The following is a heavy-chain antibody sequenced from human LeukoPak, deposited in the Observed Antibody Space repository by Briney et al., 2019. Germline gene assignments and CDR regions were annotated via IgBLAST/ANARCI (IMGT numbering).Heavy chain of an antibody. D-gene: IGHD2-2*01. CDR2: INSDGSDT. Sequence: GGSLRLSCDASGFTFSSYWMHWVRQAPAKGLVWVSHINSDGSDTNYADSVKGRFTISRDNSKNTLYLQINSLRAEDTAVYYCARGRSSSWNLEWGRGTLVTVSS. J-gene: IGHJ4*02. CDR3: ARGRSSSWNLE. V-gene: IGHV3-74*01. CDR1: GFTFSSYW.